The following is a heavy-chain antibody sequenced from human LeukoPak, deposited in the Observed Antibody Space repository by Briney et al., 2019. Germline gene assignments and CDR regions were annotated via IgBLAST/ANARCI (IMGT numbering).Heavy chain of an antibody. CDR1: GFTFSSYS. D-gene: IGHD3-22*01. CDR2: ISSSSSYI. Sequence: GGSLRLSCAASGFTFSSYSMNWVRQAPGKGLEWVSSISSSSSYIYYADSVKGRFTISRDNAKNSLYLQMNSLRAEDTAVYYCARDGLPYYDSSGSDAFDIWGQGTMVTVSS. CDR3: ARDGLPYYDSSGSDAFDI. J-gene: IGHJ3*02. V-gene: IGHV3-21*01.